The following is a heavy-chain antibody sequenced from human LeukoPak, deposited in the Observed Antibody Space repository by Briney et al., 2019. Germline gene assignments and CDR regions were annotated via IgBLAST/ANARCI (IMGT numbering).Heavy chain of an antibody. J-gene: IGHJ4*02. Sequence: GGSLRLSCAASGFTFSSYAMSWVRQAPGKGLEWGSVIYRGGETYYADSVKGRFTISRDNSKNTLYLQMNSLRAEDTAVYYCARAQYCSGGSCYGDYWGQGTLVTVSS. CDR2: IYRGGET. D-gene: IGHD2-15*01. V-gene: IGHV3-53*01. CDR3: ARAQYCSGGSCYGDY. CDR1: GFTFSSYA.